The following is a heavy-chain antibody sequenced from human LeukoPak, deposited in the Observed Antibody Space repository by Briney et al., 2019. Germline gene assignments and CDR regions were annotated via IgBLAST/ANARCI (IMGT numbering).Heavy chain of an antibody. CDR3: ASASAFDI. CDR1: GYSCISYS. V-gene: IGHV1-18*01. Sequence: ASENVSCTASGYSCISYSVNWVRQAPGQGLEWVGRINTNDGNTVYAQTVPGSVTMTRGALTSTAYMGLRSVGSNDTAIYYCASASAFDIWGQGTMVTVFS. J-gene: IGHJ3*02. CDR2: INTNDGNT.